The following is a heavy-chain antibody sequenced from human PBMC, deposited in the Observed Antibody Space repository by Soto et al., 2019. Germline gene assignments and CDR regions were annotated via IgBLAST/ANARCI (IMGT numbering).Heavy chain of an antibody. CDR1: VCTFSSFA. CDR2: ISGSGGST. J-gene: IGHJ4*02. D-gene: IGHD3-9*01. V-gene: IGHV3-23*01. Sequence: PGGSLRLSCASSVCTFSSFAMSCVRQSPGKGLEWVSAISGSGGSTYYADYVKGRFTISRDNSKNTLYLQMNSLRAEDTAVYYCASHITITIYAPPGYLGQGTLVNVSS. CDR3: ASHITITIYAPPGY.